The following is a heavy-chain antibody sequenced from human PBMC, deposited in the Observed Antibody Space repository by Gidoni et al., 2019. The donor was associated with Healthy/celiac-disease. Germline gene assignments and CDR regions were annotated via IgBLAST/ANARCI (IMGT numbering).Heavy chain of an antibody. Sequence: EVQLVESGGGLVQPGGSLRLSCAASGFTFSSYWMHWVRQAPGKGLVWVSRINSDGSSTSYADSVQGRFTLSRDNAKNTLYLQMNSLRAEDTAVYYCSRSSIAGYYYYYGMDVWGQGTTVTVSS. CDR3: SRSSIAGYYYYYGMDV. V-gene: IGHV3-74*01. CDR1: GFTFSSYW. CDR2: INSDGSST. D-gene: IGHD6-6*01. J-gene: IGHJ6*02.